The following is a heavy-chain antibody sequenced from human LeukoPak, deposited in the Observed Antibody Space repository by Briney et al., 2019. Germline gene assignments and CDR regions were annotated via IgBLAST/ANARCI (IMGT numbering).Heavy chain of an antibody. V-gene: IGHV3-9*01. CDR2: IDWNRGSI. Sequence: PGRSLRLSCAASGFTFDDYAMHWVRHAPGKGLEWVSGIDWNRGSIVYGESVKGRFTISRDNAKNSLYLQMNILRIEDTALYYCVKDRGEQFARGMDVWGQGITVTVSS. CDR3: VKDRGEQFARGMDV. CDR1: GFTFDDYA. D-gene: IGHD1/OR15-1a*01. J-gene: IGHJ6*02.